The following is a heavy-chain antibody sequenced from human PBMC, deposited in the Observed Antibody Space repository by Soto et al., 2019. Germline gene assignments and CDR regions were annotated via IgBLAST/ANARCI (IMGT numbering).Heavy chain of an antibody. CDR2: IYYSAST. V-gene: IGHV4-31*03. CDR1: GGSISSGGYY. CDR3: ARVGGYSYGRENWFDP. J-gene: IGHJ5*02. D-gene: IGHD5-18*01. Sequence: SETLSLTCTVSGGSISSGGYYWSWIRQHPGKGLEWIGYIYYSASTYYNPSLKSRVTISVDTSKNQFSLKLSSVTAADTAVYYCARVGGYSYGRENWFDPWGQGTLVTVSS.